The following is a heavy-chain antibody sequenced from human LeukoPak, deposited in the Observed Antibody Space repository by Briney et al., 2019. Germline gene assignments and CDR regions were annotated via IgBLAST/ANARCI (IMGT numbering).Heavy chain of an antibody. CDR2: ILGGGST. D-gene: IGHD4-17*01. CDR3: ASDGTTLTKTAFDS. V-gene: IGHV3-66*01. J-gene: IGHJ4*02. Sequence: GGPLRLSCAASGFSIRNNYMTWVRQAPGKGLEWVSIILGGGSTYCADSVKGRFTISRDNSKNTLYLQMNSLRGDDTAVYYCASDGTTLTKTAFDSWGQGTLVTVSS. CDR1: GFSIRNNY.